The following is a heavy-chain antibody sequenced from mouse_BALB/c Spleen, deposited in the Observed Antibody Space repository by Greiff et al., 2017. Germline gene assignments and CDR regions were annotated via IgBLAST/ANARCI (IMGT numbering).Heavy chain of an antibody. CDR2: IDPADGNT. V-gene: IGHV14-3*02. CDR1: GFNIKDTY. CDR3: AREGAYGSSYGFAY. J-gene: IGHJ3*01. Sequence: VQLQQSGAELVKPGASVKLSCTASGFNIKDTYMHRVKQRPEQGLEWIGRIDPADGNTKYDPKFQGKATITADTSSNTAYLQLSSLTSEDTAVYYCAREGAYGSSYGFAYWGQGTLVTVSA. D-gene: IGHD1-1*01.